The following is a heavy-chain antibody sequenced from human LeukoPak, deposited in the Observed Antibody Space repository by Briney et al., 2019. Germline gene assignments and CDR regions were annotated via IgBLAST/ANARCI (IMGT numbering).Heavy chain of an antibody. D-gene: IGHD3-22*01. CDR1: GFTFSDYY. CDR3: ARGYYDSSGHTAFDI. CDR2: ISSSGSTI. V-gene: IGHV3-11*01. Sequence: GGSLRLSCAASGFTFSDYYMSWIRQAPGKGLEWVSYISSSGSTIYYADSVKGRFTISRDNAKNSPYLQMNSLRAEDTAVYYCARGYYDSSGHTAFDIWGQGTMVTVSS. J-gene: IGHJ3*02.